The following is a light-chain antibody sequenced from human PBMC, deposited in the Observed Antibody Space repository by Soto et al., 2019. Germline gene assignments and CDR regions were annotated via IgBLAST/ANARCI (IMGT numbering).Light chain of an antibody. CDR2: AAS. J-gene: IGKJ1*01. V-gene: IGKV1-39*01. CDR1: HTISSC. Sequence: DIEITQSPSTLSGSVGDRVNITCRASHTISSCLAWYQQKPEKAPKLLIYAASSLQSGVPSRFSGSGAGTDFTLTISSLQHEDFANYYCQQSYSTHRWTFGQGTKVDIK. CDR3: QQSYSTHRWT.